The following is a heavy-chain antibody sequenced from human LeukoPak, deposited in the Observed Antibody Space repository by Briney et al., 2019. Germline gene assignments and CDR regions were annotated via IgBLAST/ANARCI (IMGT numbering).Heavy chain of an antibody. Sequence: GRTLRLSCAASGFTFSSYAMSWVRQAPGKGLEWVANIKQDGREKYYVDSVKGRFTISRDNAKNSLYLQMNSLRAEDTAVYYCARDNLAGRGYYYGMDVWGQGTTVTVSS. V-gene: IGHV3-7*01. CDR2: IKQDGREK. CDR1: GFTFSSYA. CDR3: ARDNLAGRGYYYGMDV. J-gene: IGHJ6*02.